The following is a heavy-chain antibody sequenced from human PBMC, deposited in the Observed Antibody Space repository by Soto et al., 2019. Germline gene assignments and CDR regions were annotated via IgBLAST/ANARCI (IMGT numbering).Heavy chain of an antibody. V-gene: IGHV3-15*07. D-gene: IGHD1-20*01. Sequence: EVQLVESGGGLVKPGGSLRLSCAASGFTFSNAWMNWVRQAPGKGLEWVGRIKSKTDGGTTDYAAPVKGRFTISRDDSKNTLYLQMNSLKTEDTAVYYCTTDLSYNWNRYYYYGMDVWGQGTTVTVSS. CDR1: GFTFSNAW. CDR2: IKSKTDGGTT. J-gene: IGHJ6*02. CDR3: TTDLSYNWNRYYYYGMDV.